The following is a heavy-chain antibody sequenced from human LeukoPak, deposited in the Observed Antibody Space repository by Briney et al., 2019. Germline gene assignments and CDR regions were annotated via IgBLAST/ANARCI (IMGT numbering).Heavy chain of an antibody. D-gene: IGHD3-16*02. CDR1: GGSISSYY. CDR2: INYSGST. CDR3: ARGRLGEREFGGVIVKPSNFDY. V-gene: IGHV4-59*01. Sequence: SETLSLTCTVSGGSISSYYWSWIRQPPGKGLEWIGYINYSGSTKYNPSLKSRVTISVDTSKNQFSLKLSSVTAADTAAYYCARGRLGEREFGGVIVKPSNFDYWGQGTLVTVSS. J-gene: IGHJ4*02.